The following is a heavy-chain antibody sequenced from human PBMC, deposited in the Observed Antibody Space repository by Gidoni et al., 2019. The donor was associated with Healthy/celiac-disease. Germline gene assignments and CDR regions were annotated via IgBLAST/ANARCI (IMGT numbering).Heavy chain of an antibody. CDR2: INHSGSN. CDR3: ARGRRFGEDDY. CDR1: GGSFSGYY. D-gene: IGHD3-16*01. J-gene: IGHJ4*02. V-gene: IGHV4-34*01. Sequence: QVQLQQWGAGLLKPAETLALTCAVYGGSFSGYYWSWIRQPPGKGLEWIGEINHSGSNNYNPSLKSRVTISVDTSKNQFSLKLSSVTAADTAVYYCARGRRFGEDDYWGQGTLVTVSS.